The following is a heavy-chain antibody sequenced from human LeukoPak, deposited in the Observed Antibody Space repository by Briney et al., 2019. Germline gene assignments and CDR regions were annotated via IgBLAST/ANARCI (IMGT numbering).Heavy chain of an antibody. J-gene: IGHJ4*02. Sequence: GGSLRLSCAASGFTFSSYAMSWVRQAPGKGLEWVSAISSSGGSTYYADSVKGRFTISRDNSKNTLYLQMNSLRAEDTAVYYCAKDLNYYGSGSFDYWGQGTLVTVSS. V-gene: IGHV3-23*01. CDR3: AKDLNYYGSGSFDY. CDR2: ISSSGGST. CDR1: GFTFSSYA. D-gene: IGHD3-10*01.